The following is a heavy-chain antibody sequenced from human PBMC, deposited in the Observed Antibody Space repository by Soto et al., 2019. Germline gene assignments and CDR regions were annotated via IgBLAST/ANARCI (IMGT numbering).Heavy chain of an antibody. CDR1: GFTFSSYW. D-gene: IGHD2-21*02. CDR3: AREALAYCGGDCYFWFDP. CDR2: INSDGSST. J-gene: IGHJ5*02. V-gene: IGHV3-74*01. Sequence: GGSLRLSCAASGFTFSSYWMHWVRQAPGKGLVWVSRINSDGSSTSYADSVKGRFTISRDNAKNTLYLQMNSLRAEDTAVYYCAREALAYCGGDCYFWFDPWGQGTLVTVSS.